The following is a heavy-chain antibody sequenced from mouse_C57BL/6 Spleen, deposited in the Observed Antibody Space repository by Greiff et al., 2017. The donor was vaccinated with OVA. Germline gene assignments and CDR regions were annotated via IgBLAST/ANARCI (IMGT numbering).Heavy chain of an antibody. V-gene: IGHV1-26*01. D-gene: IGHD1-2*01. CDR3: ASPSLGYGDAMDY. CDR1: GYTFTDYY. Sequence: EVQLQQSGPELVKPGASVKISCKASGYTFTDYYMNWVKQSHGKSLEWIGDINPNNGGTSYNQKFKGKATLTVDKSSSTAYMELRSLTSEDSAVYYCASPSLGYGDAMDYWGQGTSVTVSS. CDR2: INPNNGGT. J-gene: IGHJ4*01.